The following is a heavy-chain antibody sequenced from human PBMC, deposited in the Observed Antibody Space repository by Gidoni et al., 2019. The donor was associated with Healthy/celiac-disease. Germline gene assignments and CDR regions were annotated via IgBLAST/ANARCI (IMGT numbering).Heavy chain of an antibody. CDR2: IYYSGST. D-gene: IGHD3-10*01. CDR3: ASPMGITMVRGVIGGDAFDI. J-gene: IGHJ3*02. V-gene: IGHV4-39*01. Sequence: QLQLQESGPGLVKPSETLSLTCTVSGGSISSSSYYWGWIRQPPGKGLEWMGSIYYSGSTYYNPSLKSRVTISVDTSKNQFSLKLSSVTAADTAVYYCASPMGITMVRGVIGGDAFDIWGQGTMVTVSS. CDR1: GGSISSSSYY.